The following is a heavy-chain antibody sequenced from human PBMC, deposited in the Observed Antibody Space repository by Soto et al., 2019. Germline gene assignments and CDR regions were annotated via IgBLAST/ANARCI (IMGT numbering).Heavy chain of an antibody. D-gene: IGHD3-10*01. Sequence: SETLSLTCTVSGGSISSGDYYWIWIRQPPGKGLEWIGYIYYSGSTYYNPSLKSRVTISVDTSNNQFSLKLTSVTAADTAVYYCARYYYGSGSYQDYWGQGTLVTVSS. CDR3: ARYYYGSGSYQDY. V-gene: IGHV4-30-4*01. CDR1: GGSISSGDYY. J-gene: IGHJ4*02. CDR2: IYYSGST.